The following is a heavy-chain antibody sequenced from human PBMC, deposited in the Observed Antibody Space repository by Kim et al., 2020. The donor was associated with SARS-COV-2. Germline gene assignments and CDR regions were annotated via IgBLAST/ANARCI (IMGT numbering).Heavy chain of an antibody. CDR3: ARDGLIAAAGTNWFDP. Sequence: SVKVSCKASGGTFSSYAISWVRQAPGQGLEWMGGIIPIFGTANYAQKFQGRVTITADESTSTAYMELSSLRSEDTAVYYCARDGLIAAAGTNWFDPWGQGTLVTVSS. CDR2: IIPIFGTA. V-gene: IGHV1-69*13. D-gene: IGHD6-13*01. J-gene: IGHJ5*02. CDR1: GGTFSSYA.